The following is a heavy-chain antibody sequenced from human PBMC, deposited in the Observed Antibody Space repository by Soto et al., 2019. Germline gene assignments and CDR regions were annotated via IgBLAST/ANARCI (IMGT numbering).Heavy chain of an antibody. CDR1: GGSFSGYY. J-gene: IGHJ6*02. V-gene: IGHV4-34*01. D-gene: IGHD1-26*01. CDR2: INHSVSA. Sequence: PSATRSITCAVYGGSFSGYYWSWIRQPPGKGLEWIGEINHSVSANDNPAXKSLLRXXXXAXENQFSLKLSSVTAADTAVYYCARGPSGSYQRGGYYYYGMDVWGQGTTVTVSS. CDR3: ARGPSGSYQRGGYYYYGMDV.